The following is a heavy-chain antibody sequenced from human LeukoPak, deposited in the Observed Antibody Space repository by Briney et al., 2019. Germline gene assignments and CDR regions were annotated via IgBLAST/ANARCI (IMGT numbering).Heavy chain of an antibody. CDR3: AKDLAMVRGAVSS. V-gene: IGHV3-30*02. Sequence: GGSLRLSCAASGFTLTRNGMNWGRQAPGKGLEWVAFIRCDGSTTYDSESVKGRFAISRDTSKNTLLLQMDSLTTDDTALYHCAKDLAMVRGAVSSWGRGALVTVSS. D-gene: IGHD3-10*01. CDR1: GFTLTRNG. J-gene: IGHJ4*02. CDR2: IRCDGSTT.